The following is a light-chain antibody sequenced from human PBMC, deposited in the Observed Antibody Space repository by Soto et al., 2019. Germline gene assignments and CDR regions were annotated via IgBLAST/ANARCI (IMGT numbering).Light chain of an antibody. CDR2: GAS. CDR3: QHNGRS. V-gene: IGKV3-20*01. CDR1: QSVSSN. J-gene: IGKJ5*01. Sequence: EIVMTQSPATLSVSPGERATLSCRASQSVSSNLAWYQQKPGQAPRLLIYGASSRATGIPDRFSGSGSGTDFTLVISRLDPDDFAVYYCQHNGRSFGQGTRLEIK.